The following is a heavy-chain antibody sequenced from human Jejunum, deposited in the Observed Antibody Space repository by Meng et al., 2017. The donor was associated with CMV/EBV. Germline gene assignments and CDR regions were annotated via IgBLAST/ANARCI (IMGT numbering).Heavy chain of an antibody. CDR2: INPNSGGT. V-gene: IGHV1-2*06. CDR3: AHQAVAGTRGWFDP. D-gene: IGHD6-19*01. CDR1: GYTFTGYY. J-gene: IGHJ5*02. Sequence: QVPRGQSGAEVKKPGASVKVSCKASGYTFTGYYMHWVRQAPGQGLEWMGRINPNSGGTNYAQKFQGRVTMTRDTSISTAYMELSRLRSDDTAVYYCAHQAVAGTRGWFDPWGQGTLVTVSS.